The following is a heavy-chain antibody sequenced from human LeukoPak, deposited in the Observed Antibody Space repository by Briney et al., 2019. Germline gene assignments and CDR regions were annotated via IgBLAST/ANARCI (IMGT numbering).Heavy chain of an antibody. CDR1: GFIFNKHA. V-gene: IGHV3-23*01. Sequence: GGSLRLSCAASGFIFNKHAMSWVRQAPGKGLEWVSAINGGGDNTYYADSVKGRFTISRDNSNSTLLLYLNSLRAEDTAVYYCARDDWTSWGQGTLVTVSS. CDR2: INGGGDNT. J-gene: IGHJ4*02. CDR3: ARDDWTS. D-gene: IGHD2-21*01.